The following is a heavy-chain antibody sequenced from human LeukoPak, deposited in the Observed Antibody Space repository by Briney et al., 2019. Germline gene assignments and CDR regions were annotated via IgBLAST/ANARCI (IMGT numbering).Heavy chain of an antibody. CDR1: GFTFSSYS. Sequence: GGSLRLSCAASGFTFSSYSMNWVRQAPGKGLEWVSAISGSGGNTYYADSVKGRFTISRDNSKNTLYLQMNSLRAEDAAVYYCANEYSKGDIWGQGTMVTVSS. CDR3: ANEYSKGDI. V-gene: IGHV3-23*01. J-gene: IGHJ3*02. D-gene: IGHD4-11*01. CDR2: ISGSGGNT.